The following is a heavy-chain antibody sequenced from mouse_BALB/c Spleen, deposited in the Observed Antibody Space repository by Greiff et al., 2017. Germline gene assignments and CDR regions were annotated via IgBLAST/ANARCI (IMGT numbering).Heavy chain of an antibody. Sequence: EVMLVESGGGLVKPGGSLKLSCAASGFAFSSYDMSWVRQTPEKRLEWVAYISSGGGSTYYPDTVKGRFTISRDNAKNTLYLQMSSLKSEDTAMYYCARPFYGYDAWFAYWGQGTLVTVSA. CDR2: ISSGGGST. CDR1: GFAFSSYD. D-gene: IGHD2-9*01. V-gene: IGHV5-12-1*01. CDR3: ARPFYGYDAWFAY. J-gene: IGHJ3*01.